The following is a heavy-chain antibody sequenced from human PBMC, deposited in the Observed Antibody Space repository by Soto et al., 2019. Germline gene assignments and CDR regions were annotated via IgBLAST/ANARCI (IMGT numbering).Heavy chain of an antibody. D-gene: IGHD2-8*01. V-gene: IGHV1-3*04. CDR1: GYTFTHYA. J-gene: IGHJ3*02. Sequence: QVQLVQSGAEVKQPGASVKVSCKSSGYTFTHYAMHWVRQAPGQGLEWLGWINTDNGNTAFSQKFQGRVSITMDTSASTAYVDLSNLISEDTAVYYCARQGDSRILRDTFDIWSQGTLVTVAS. CDR2: INTDNGNT. CDR3: ARQGDSRILRDTFDI.